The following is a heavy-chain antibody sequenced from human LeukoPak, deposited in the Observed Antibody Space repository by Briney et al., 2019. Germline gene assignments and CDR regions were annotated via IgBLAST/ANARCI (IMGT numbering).Heavy chain of an antibody. CDR1: GGSISSYY. Sequence: SETLSLTCTVSGGSISSYYWSWIRQPPGKGLEWIGRIYTSGSTNYNPSLKSRVTMSVDTSNNQFSLKLSSVTAADTAVYYCARTAKEVGAISWFDPWGQGTLVTVSS. CDR3: ARTAKEVGAISWFDP. D-gene: IGHD1-26*01. J-gene: IGHJ5*02. V-gene: IGHV4-4*07. CDR2: IYTSGST.